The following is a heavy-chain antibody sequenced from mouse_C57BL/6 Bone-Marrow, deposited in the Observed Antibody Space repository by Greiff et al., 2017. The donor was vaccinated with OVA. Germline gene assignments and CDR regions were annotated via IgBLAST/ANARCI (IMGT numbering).Heavy chain of an antibody. V-gene: IGHV1-9*01. CDR1: GYTFTGYW. D-gene: IGHD2-3*01. CDR3: ARDLYDGTWGDY. CDR2: ILPGSGSP. Sequence: QVQLQQSGAELMKPGASVKLSCKATGYTFTGYWIEWVKQRPGHGLEWIGEILPGSGSPNYTEKVKGKATFTADTSSNTAYMQLISRTTEDSAIYYCARDLYDGTWGDYWGQGTTLTGSS. J-gene: IGHJ2*01.